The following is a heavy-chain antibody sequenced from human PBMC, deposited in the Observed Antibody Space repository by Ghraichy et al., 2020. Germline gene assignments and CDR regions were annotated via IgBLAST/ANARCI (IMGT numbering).Heavy chain of an antibody. Sequence: GESLNISCAASGFTFSSYAMSWVRQAPGKGLEWVSAISGSGGSTYYADSVKGRFTISRDNSKNTLYLQMNSLRAEDTAVYYCAKDRRGQDDYWGQGTLVTVSS. CDR3: AKDRRGQDDY. D-gene: IGHD5-24*01. V-gene: IGHV3-23*01. CDR1: GFTFSSYA. J-gene: IGHJ4*02. CDR2: ISGSGGST.